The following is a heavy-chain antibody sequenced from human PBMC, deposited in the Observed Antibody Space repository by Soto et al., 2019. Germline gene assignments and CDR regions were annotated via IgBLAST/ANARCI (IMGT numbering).Heavy chain of an antibody. CDR1: GGSISSSSYY. CDR2: IYYSGST. Sequence: SSETLSLTCTVSGGSISSSSYYWGWIRQPPGKGLEWIGSIYYSGSTYYNPPLKSRVTISVDTSKNQFSLKLSSVTAADTAVYYCAKDGETADGGYYYYGMDFWGQGTTVTVSS. D-gene: IGHD7-27*01. CDR3: AKDGETADGGYYYYGMDF. J-gene: IGHJ6*02. V-gene: IGHV4-39*07.